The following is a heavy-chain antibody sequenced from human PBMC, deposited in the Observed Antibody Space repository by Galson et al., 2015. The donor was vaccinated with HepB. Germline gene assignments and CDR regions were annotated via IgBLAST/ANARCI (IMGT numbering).Heavy chain of an antibody. Sequence: SLRLSCAASGFTFDDYAMHWVRQAPGKGLEWVSGISWNSGSIGYADSVKGRFTISRDNAKNSLCLQMNSLRAEDTALYYCAKDKRAMIALGGFDYWGQGTLVTVSS. D-gene: IGHD3-22*01. CDR3: AKDKRAMIALGGFDY. CDR1: GFTFDDYA. J-gene: IGHJ4*02. CDR2: ISWNSGSI. V-gene: IGHV3-9*01.